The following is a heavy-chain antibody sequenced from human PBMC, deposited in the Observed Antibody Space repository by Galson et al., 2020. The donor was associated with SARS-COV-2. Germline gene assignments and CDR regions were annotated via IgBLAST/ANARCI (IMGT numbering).Heavy chain of an antibody. CDR1: GFIFSDYA. Sequence: GGPLRPSCSASGFIFSDYAMHWVRQAPGKGLEYVSALSSNGGTSFYADSVNGRFTMSRDNSNNMFYLQMTGLRVEETALYDCLAYSSTRQSYWGQGTLVTVSS. V-gene: IGHV3-64D*09. CDR3: LAYSSTRQSY. D-gene: IGHD2-2*01. J-gene: IGHJ4*02. CDR2: LSSNGGTS.